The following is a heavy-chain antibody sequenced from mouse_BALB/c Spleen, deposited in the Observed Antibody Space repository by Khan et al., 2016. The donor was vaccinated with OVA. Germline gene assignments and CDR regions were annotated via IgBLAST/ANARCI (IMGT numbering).Heavy chain of an antibody. CDR3: ARDYGSLYWFFDV. V-gene: IGHV3-5*02. CDR1: GISITSGNYR. CDR2: IYYSGTF. J-gene: IGHJ1*01. D-gene: IGHD1-1*01. Sequence: EVQLQESGPGLVKPSQTVSLTCTVTGISITSGNYRWSWIRQFPGNKLEWIGNIYYSGTFTYNPSHTSRTTITSDTSKNQFFLEMNSLTAEDTATYYCARDYGSLYWFFDVWGAGTTVTVAS.